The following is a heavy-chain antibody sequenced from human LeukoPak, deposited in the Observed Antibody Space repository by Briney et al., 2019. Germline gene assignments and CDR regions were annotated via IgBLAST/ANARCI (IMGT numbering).Heavy chain of an antibody. CDR3: ARPYCSSTSCYDNWFDP. Sequence: ASVTVSCKASGGTFSSYAISWVRQAPGQGLEWMGGIIPIFGTANHAQKFQGRVTITADESTSTAYMELSSLRSEDTAVYYCARPYCSSTSCYDNWFDPWGQGTLVTVSS. CDR1: GGTFSSYA. CDR2: IIPIFGTA. D-gene: IGHD2-2*01. J-gene: IGHJ5*02. V-gene: IGHV1-69*13.